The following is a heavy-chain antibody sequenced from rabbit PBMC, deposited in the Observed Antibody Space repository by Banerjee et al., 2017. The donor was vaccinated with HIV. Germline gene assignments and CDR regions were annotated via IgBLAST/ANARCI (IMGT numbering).Heavy chain of an antibody. J-gene: IGHJ4*01. CDR2: IYAGFGGST. CDR3: ARERDSSSNNYIL. V-gene: IGHV1S40*01. D-gene: IGHD1-1*01. Sequence: QSLEESGGDLVKPGASLTLTCTASGFSFSSSYYMCWVRQAPGKGLEWIACIYAGFGGSTYYANWAKGRFTISKTSSTTVTLQMTSLTAADTATYFCARERDSSSNNYILWGPGTLVTVS. CDR1: GFSFSSSYY.